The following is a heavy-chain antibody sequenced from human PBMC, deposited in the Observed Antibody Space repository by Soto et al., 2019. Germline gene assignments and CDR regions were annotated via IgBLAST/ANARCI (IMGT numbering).Heavy chain of an antibody. V-gene: IGHV4-31*03. D-gene: IGHD4-4*01. CDR2: IYYSGST. CDR3: ARQYDNSIPNWFDP. J-gene: IGHJ5*02. CDR1: GGSISSGGYY. Sequence: QVQLQESGPGLVKPSQTLSLTCTVSGGSISSGGYYWSWIRQHPGKGLEWIGYIYYSGSTSYNPSLKSRITMSADKSKNQFSLRLTSVTAADTAVYYCARQYDNSIPNWFDPWGQGTLVTVSS.